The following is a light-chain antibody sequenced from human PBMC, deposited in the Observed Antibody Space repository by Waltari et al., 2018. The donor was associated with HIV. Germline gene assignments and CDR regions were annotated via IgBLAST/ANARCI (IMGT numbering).Light chain of an antibody. CDR2: GES. V-gene: IGKV3-20*01. Sequence: TVLTQSPGTLSLSPGERATLSCRASQRVSSGYLAWYQQKPGQAPRLFIFGESSRATGVPDRFSGSGSGTDFTLTIDRLEPEDFAVYYCQQFYRPPYTFGQGTKLEIK. J-gene: IGKJ2*01. CDR1: QRVSSGY. CDR3: QQFYRPPYT.